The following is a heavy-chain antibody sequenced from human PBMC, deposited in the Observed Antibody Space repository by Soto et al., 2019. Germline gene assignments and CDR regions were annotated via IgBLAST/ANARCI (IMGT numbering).Heavy chain of an antibody. CDR3: AREGPYCSGGSCYLDY. D-gene: IGHD2-15*01. V-gene: IGHV3-11*01. J-gene: IGHJ4*02. Sequence: GGSLRLSCAASGFTFSDYYMSWIRQAPGKGLEWVSYISSSGSTIYYADSVKGRFTISRDNAKNSLYLQMNSLGAEDTAVYYCAREGPYCSGGSCYLDYWGQGTLVTVSS. CDR1: GFTFSDYY. CDR2: ISSSGSTI.